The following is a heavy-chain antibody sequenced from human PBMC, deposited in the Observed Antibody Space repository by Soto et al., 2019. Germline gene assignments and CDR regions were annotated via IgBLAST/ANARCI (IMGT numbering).Heavy chain of an antibody. CDR1: GFTFSNAW. CDR2: IKSYTNGGTT. V-gene: IGHV3-15*01. CDR3: TTDDPINKY. J-gene: IGHJ4*02. Sequence: PGGSLRLSCAASGFTFSNAWMSWVRQAPGKGLEWVGRIKSYTNGGTTDYAAPVKGRSAISRDDSKNTLYLQMNSLKTEDAGVYYCTTDDPINKYWGQGTLVTVSS.